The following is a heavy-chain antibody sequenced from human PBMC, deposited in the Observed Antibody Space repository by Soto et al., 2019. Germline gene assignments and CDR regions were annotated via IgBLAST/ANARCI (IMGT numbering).Heavy chain of an antibody. V-gene: IGHV3-72*01. Sequence: EVQLVESGGGLVQPEGSLRLSCAASGFTFSDHYMDWVRQAPGKGLEWVGCIKNKANSYTTEYAAPGKGRFIISGDDSKTSVFLQNNPLKTDATAVYYCTGVRLVSSRTSEYWGQVMLVTVSS. CDR1: GFTFSDHY. CDR3: TGVRLVSSRTSEY. CDR2: IKNKANSYTT. J-gene: IGHJ4*02. D-gene: IGHD6-19*01.